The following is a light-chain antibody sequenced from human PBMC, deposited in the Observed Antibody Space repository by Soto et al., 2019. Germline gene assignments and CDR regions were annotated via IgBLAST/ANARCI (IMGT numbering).Light chain of an antibody. Sequence: DIQMTQSPSTLSASVGDRVTISCRASQSISTWLAWYQQKPGKAPKLLIHKASTLESGVPSRFSGGGSGTDFTLTIHSLQPDDFATYYCQQYDAYPLTVGRGTKVDIK. CDR2: KAS. V-gene: IGKV1-5*03. J-gene: IGKJ4*01. CDR1: QSISTW. CDR3: QQYDAYPLT.